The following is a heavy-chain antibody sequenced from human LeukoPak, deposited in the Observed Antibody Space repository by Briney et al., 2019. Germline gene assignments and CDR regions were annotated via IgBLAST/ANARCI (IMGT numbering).Heavy chain of an antibody. Sequence: GESLKISCKGSGYRYSDYWIGWVRQMPGKGLEWMGIIYGGDSETRYSPSLQGQVTISADKSINTAYLQWSSLKASDTAMYYCARTTTYSSGWSGAYWGQGTLVTVSS. V-gene: IGHV5-51*01. CDR2: IYGGDSET. CDR1: GYRYSDYW. CDR3: ARTTTYSSGWSGAY. J-gene: IGHJ4*02. D-gene: IGHD6-19*01.